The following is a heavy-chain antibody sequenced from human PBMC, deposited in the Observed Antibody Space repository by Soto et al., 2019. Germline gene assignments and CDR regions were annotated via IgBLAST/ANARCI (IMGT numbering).Heavy chain of an antibody. D-gene: IGHD6-13*01. V-gene: IGHV5-51*01. CDR1: GYSFSSFW. CDR2: IYPGDSET. J-gene: IGHJ6*03. Sequence: GESLKISCKGSGYSFSSFWIGWVRQMPGKDLEWMGTIYPGDSETRYSPSFQGQVTISADKSISTAYLQWSRLRASDTAMYYCARHYSMSAGGIFHPGYFYYYRDVWGKGPSVTLPS. CDR3: ARHYSMSAGGIFHPGYFYYYRDV.